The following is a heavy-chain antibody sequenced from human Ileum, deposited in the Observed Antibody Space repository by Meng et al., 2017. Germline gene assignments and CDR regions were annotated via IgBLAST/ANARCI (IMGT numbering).Heavy chain of an antibody. CDR2: TYYRSKWYY. D-gene: IGHD5-18*01. CDR1: GASVSSSSDA. CDR3: AKNTHTGFDV. V-gene: IGHV6-1*01. Sequence: QVQLQQSGPGLVRPSQTLSPTCAISGASVSSSSDAWNWIRQSPSRGLEWLGRTYYRSKWYYGYAVSQRSRLTINPDTSKNQFYLQLNSVTPEDTAVYYCAKNTHTGFDVWGQGTMVTVSS. J-gene: IGHJ3*01.